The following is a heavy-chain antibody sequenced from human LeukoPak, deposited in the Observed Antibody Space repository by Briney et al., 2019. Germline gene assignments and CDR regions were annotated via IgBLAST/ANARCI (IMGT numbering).Heavy chain of an antibody. Sequence: GGSLRLSCAASGFTFNSYTMNWVRQAPGKGLEWVSCVSKSSDYIYYADSVRGRFTISGDNAKNLVYLEMNSLRAEDTGVYYCAREEDSRAIRTSDGLDVWGEGTTVTASP. CDR3: AREEDSRAIRTSDGLDV. CDR1: GFTFNSYT. D-gene: IGHD3-22*01. V-gene: IGHV3-21*01. CDR2: VSKSSDYI. J-gene: IGHJ6*04.